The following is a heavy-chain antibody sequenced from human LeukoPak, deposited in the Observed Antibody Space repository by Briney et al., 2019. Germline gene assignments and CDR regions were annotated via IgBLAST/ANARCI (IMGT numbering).Heavy chain of an antibody. J-gene: IGHJ3*02. V-gene: IGHV1-69*05. CDR3: ARDIGSSSGSDAFDI. D-gene: IGHD6-6*01. CDR2: IIPIFGTA. CDR1: GYTFTSYY. Sequence: WASVKVSCKASGYTFTSYYMHWVRQAPGQGLEWMGGIIPIFGTANYAQKFQGRVTITTDESTSTAYMELSSLRSEDTAVYYCARDIGSSSGSDAFDIWGQGTMVTVSS.